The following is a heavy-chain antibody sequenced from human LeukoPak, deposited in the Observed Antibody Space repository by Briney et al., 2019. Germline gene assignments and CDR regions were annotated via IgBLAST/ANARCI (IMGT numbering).Heavy chain of an antibody. D-gene: IGHD3-10*01. J-gene: IGHJ4*02. CDR2: ISGSGGST. V-gene: IGHV3-23*01. Sequence: GGSLTLSCAASGFTFSSYPMSWVRQPPGKGVEWVSAISGSGGSTYYEDAVKGRFTISRDNSKNTLYLQMNSLRAEDTAVYYCAKDLLTMVRGVIKSRGFDYWGQGTLVTVSS. CDR3: AKDLLTMVRGVIKSRGFDY. CDR1: GFTFSSYP.